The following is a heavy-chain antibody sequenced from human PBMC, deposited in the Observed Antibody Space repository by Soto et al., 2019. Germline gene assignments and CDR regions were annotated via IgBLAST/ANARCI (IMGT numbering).Heavy chain of an antibody. J-gene: IGHJ4*02. CDR1: GYTFTTYG. V-gene: IGHV1-18*01. CDR3: ARDRPGTTYGY. D-gene: IGHD1-1*01. Sequence: QIHLVQSGAEVKKPGASVKVSCKASGYTFTTYGISWVRQAPGQGLEWMGRISGYSGNTDYAENLQDRVTMPTDTSTSTAYMELRSLRSDDTAVYYGARDRPGTTYGYWGQGTLVTVSS. CDR2: ISGYSGNT.